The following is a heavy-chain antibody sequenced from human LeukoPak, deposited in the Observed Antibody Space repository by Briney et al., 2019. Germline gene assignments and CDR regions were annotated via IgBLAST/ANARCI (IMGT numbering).Heavy chain of an antibody. D-gene: IGHD6-6*01. CDR1: GFTFSSYG. J-gene: IGHJ4*02. Sequence: PGGSLRLSCAASGFTFSSYGMHWVRQAPGKGLEWVANIQQGGSEKYYVDSVKGRFTISRDNAKNSLFLQMNSLRAEDTAVYYCARCHSSSSGDYWGQGTLVTVSS. V-gene: IGHV3-7*05. CDR2: IQQGGSEK. CDR3: ARCHSSSSGDY.